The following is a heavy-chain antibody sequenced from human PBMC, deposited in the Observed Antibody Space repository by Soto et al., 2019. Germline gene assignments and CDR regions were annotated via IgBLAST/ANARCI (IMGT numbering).Heavy chain of an antibody. J-gene: IGHJ6*02. CDR2: INPNSGGT. CDR1: GYTFTGYY. CDR3: ARDQALLWFGELAIPYYYYGMDV. D-gene: IGHD3-10*01. V-gene: IGHV1-2*04. Sequence: ASVKVSCKASGYTFTGYYMHWVRQAPGQGLEWMGWINPNSGGTNYAQKFQGWVTMTRDTSISTAYMELSRLRSDDTAVYYCARDQALLWFGELAIPYYYYGMDVWGQGTTVTVSS.